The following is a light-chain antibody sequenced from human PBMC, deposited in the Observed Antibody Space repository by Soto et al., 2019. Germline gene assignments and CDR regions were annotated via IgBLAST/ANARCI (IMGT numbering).Light chain of an antibody. V-gene: IGKV3-15*01. CDR1: QSVSSN. J-gene: IGKJ1*01. Sequence: EVVMTQAPATLSVSPGERATLSCRASQSVSSNLAWYQQKPGQAPRLLIYGASTRATGIPARFHGSGSRTEFTLTISSLQSKDFAVYYCQQYNNWPPWTFGQGTKVEIK. CDR2: GAS. CDR3: QQYNNWPPWT.